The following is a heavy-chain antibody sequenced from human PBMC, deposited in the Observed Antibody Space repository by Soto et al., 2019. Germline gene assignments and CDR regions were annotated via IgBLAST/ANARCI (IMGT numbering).Heavy chain of an antibody. J-gene: IGHJ4*02. CDR2: ISYHGSNK. CDR1: GFTFSIYG. V-gene: IGHV3-30*18. D-gene: IGHD1-26*01. Sequence: QVQLVESGGGVVQPGTSLRLSCAASGFTFSIYGMHWVRQAPGKGLEWVVAISYHGSNKYYADSVKGRFTISRDNSKNTLYLQMDSPRAEDTAVYYCAKPYSGNYPRPFDYWGQGTLVTVSS. CDR3: AKPYSGNYPRPFDY.